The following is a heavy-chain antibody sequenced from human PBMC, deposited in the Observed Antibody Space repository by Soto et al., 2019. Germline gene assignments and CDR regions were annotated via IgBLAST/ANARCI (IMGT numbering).Heavy chain of an antibody. Sequence: GESLKISCKGSGYSFSSYWIGWVRQMPGKGLEWMGIFYPGNSDTRYSLYFQGQVTIANDKSIKTAYLQWSNLKASDTAIYYGALSWLQGYGLGDVFDIWGQGTMVTVSS. J-gene: IGHJ3*02. D-gene: IGHD3-10*01. CDR3: ALSWLQGYGLGDVFDI. CDR2: FYPGNSDT. CDR1: GYSFSSYW. V-gene: IGHV5-51*01.